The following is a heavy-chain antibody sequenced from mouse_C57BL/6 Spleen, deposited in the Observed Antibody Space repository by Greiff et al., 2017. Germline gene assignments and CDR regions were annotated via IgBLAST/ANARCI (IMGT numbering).Heavy chain of an antibody. CDR1: GFTFSDYG. D-gene: IGHD4-1*01. J-gene: IGHJ4*01. Sequence: EVKLMESGGGLVKPGGSLKLSCAASGFTFSDYGMHWVRQAPEKGLEWVAYISSGSSTIYYADTVKGRFTISRDNAKNTLFLQMTSLRSEDTAMYYCSRSLWDGNAMDYWGQGTSVTVSS. CDR2: ISSGSSTI. CDR3: SRSLWDGNAMDY. V-gene: IGHV5-17*01.